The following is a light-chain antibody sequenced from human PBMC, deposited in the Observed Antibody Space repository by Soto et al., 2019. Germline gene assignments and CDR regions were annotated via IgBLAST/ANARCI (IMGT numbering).Light chain of an antibody. CDR2: GAS. CDR3: QQYGNSPFT. Sequence: EIVLTQSPGTLSLSPGERATLSCRASQSVRTNYLAWYQQQPGQTPRLLIYGASCRATGIPDRFSGSGSGTDFTLTISRLEPEDFAMYYCQQYGNSPFTFDQGTNLEIK. V-gene: IGKV3-20*01. CDR1: QSVRTNY. J-gene: IGKJ2*01.